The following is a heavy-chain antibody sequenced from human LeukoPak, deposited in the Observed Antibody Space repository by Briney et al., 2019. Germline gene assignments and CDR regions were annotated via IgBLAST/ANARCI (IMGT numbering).Heavy chain of an antibody. V-gene: IGHV3-30*18. CDR2: ISNDGKNE. CDR3: AKDLSETGSWYGMDV. Sequence: QPGRSLRLSCAASGFIFSTYGMHWVRQAPGKGLEWVAVISNDGKNEYYADSVKGRFTISRDNSKNTLYVQMNSLRAEDSAVYYCAKDLSETGSWYGMDVWGQGTTVTVSS. CDR1: GFIFSTYG. J-gene: IGHJ6*02. D-gene: IGHD2-15*01.